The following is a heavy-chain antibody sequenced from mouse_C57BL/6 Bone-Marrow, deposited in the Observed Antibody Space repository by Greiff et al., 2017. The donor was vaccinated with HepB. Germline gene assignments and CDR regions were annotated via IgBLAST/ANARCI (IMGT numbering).Heavy chain of an antibody. D-gene: IGHD2-12*01. CDR3: TGETTFFDY. Sequence: VQLQQSGAELVRPGASVKLSCTASGFNIKDDYMHWVKQRPEQGLEWIGWIDPENGDTEYASKFQGKATITADTSSNTAYLQLSSLISEDTAVYYCTGETTFFDYWGQGTTLTVSS. CDR2: IDPENGDT. V-gene: IGHV14-4*01. CDR1: GFNIKDDY. J-gene: IGHJ2*01.